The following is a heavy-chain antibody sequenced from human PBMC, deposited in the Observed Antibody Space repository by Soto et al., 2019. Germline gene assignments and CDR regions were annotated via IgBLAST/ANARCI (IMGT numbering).Heavy chain of an antibody. V-gene: IGHV4-31*03. CDR3: ARAAGTLRSRNCDY. CDR2: IYHTGST. CDR1: GGSISTVGHY. Sequence: SETLSLTCSVSGGSISTVGHYWTWIRQPPGKGLEWIGSIYHTGSTYYSKSLRSRLTMSVDTSKSQFSLRLSSVTAADTAVYYCARAAGTLRSRNCDYWGQGSLVTVSS. J-gene: IGHJ4*02. D-gene: IGHD6-13*01.